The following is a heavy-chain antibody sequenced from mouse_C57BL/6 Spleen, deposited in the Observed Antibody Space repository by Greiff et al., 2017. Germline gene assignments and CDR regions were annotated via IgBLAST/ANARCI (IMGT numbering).Heavy chain of an antibody. CDR1: GFTFSSYA. V-gene: IGHV5-4*03. CDR3: ARGSPTTRGYFDC. D-gene: IGHD1-1*01. CDR2: ISDGGSYT. Sequence: EVKLVESGGGLVKPGGSLKLSCAASGFTFSSYAMSWVRQTPEKRLEWVATISDGGSYTYYPDNVKGRFTISRDNAKNNLYLQMSHLKSEDTAMYYCARGSPTTRGYFDCWGQGTTLTVSS. J-gene: IGHJ2*01.